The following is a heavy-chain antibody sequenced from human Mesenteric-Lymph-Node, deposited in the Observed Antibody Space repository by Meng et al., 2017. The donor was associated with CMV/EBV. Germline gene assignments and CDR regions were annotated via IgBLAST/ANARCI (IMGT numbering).Heavy chain of an antibody. CDR3: ARHWSSSEYGMDV. CDR2: INPNSGGT. V-gene: IGHV1-2*02. Sequence: ASVKVSCKASGYTFTGYYLHWVRQAPGQGLEWMGWINPNSGGTNYAQKFQGRVTMTRDKSISTAYLQWSSLKASDTAMYYCARHWSSSEYGMDVWGQGTTVTVSS. J-gene: IGHJ6*02. D-gene: IGHD6-6*01. CDR1: GYTFTGYY.